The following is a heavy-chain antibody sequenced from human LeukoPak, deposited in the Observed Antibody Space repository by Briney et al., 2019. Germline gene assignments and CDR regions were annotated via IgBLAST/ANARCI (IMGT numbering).Heavy chain of an antibody. D-gene: IGHD6-13*01. CDR1: GGSISSGSYY. V-gene: IGHV4-61*02. Sequence: SETLSLTCTVSGGSISSGSYYWSWIRQPAGKGLEWIGRIYTSGSTNYNPSLKSRVTISVDTSKNQFSLKLSSVTAADTAVYYCARIAAAGIRIDYWGQGTLVTVSS. CDR2: IYTSGST. J-gene: IGHJ4*02. CDR3: ARIAAAGIRIDY.